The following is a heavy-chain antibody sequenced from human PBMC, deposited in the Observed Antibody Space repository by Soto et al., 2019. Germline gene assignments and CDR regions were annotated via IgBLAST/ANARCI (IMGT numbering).Heavy chain of an antibody. CDR2: INAGNGNT. J-gene: IGHJ4*02. Sequence: VSVKGSCKASGYTFTSYAIHWVRQAPGQRLEWMGWINAGNGNTKYSQKFQGRVTITRDTSASTAYMELSSLKSEDTAVYYCARGDWWLFDYWGQGTLVTVSS. V-gene: IGHV1-3*01. CDR1: GYTFTSYA. CDR3: ARGDWWLFDY. D-gene: IGHD2-8*02.